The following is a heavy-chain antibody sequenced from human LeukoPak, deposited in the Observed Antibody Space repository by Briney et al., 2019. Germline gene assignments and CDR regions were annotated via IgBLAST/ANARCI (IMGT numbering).Heavy chain of an antibody. J-gene: IGHJ4*02. CDR2: ISAYNGNT. D-gene: IGHD5-18*01. Sequence: ASVKVSCKASGYTFTSYGISWVRQAPGQGLEWMGWISAYNGNTNYAQKLQGRVTMTTDTSTSTAYMELRSLRSDGTAVYYCARSFYSYGQYYFDYWGQGTLVTVSS. CDR3: ARSFYSYGQYYFDY. V-gene: IGHV1-18*01. CDR1: GYTFTSYG.